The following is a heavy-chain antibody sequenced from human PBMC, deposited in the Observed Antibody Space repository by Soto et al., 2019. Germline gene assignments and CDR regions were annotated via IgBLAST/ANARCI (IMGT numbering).Heavy chain of an antibody. Sequence: GGSLRLSCVASAFTFNNFPMHWVRQSPGKGLQWLASITTTSTYKYYADSVKGRFSISRDNAKNSLYLELTNLRSEDTAVYYCAREKCSSTSCNHGMDVWGLGTTVTVSS. CDR2: ITTTSTYK. CDR3: AREKCSSTSCNHGMDV. J-gene: IGHJ6*02. CDR1: AFTFNNFP. V-gene: IGHV3-21*01. D-gene: IGHD2-2*01.